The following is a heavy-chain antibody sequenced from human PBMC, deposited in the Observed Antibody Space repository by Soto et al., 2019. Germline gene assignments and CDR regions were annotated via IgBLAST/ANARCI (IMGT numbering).Heavy chain of an antibody. CDR3: ARRNSGYDYYYYGMDV. CDR2: INPSGGST. J-gene: IGHJ6*02. Sequence: ASVKVSCKASGYTFTSYYMHWVRQAPGQGLEWMGIINPSGGSTSYAQKFQGRVTMTRGTSTSTVYMELSSLRSEDTAVYYCARRNSGYDYYYYGMDVWGQGTTVTVSS. CDR1: GYTFTSYY. D-gene: IGHD5-12*01. V-gene: IGHV1-46*01.